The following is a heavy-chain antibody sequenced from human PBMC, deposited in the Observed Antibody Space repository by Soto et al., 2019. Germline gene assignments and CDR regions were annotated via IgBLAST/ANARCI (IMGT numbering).Heavy chain of an antibody. CDR1: GGTFSSYA. J-gene: IGHJ6*02. V-gene: IGHV1-69*01. CDR3: ARSQGSSTSLEIYYYYYYGMDV. CDR2: IIPISGTA. D-gene: IGHD2-2*01. Sequence: QVQLVQSGAEVKKPGSSVKVSCKASGGTFSSYAISWLRQAPGQGLEWMGGIIPISGTANYTQKFQGSVTITADESTSTAYMELSSLRSEDTAVYYCARSQGSSTSLEIYYYYYYGMDVWGQGTKVTVSS.